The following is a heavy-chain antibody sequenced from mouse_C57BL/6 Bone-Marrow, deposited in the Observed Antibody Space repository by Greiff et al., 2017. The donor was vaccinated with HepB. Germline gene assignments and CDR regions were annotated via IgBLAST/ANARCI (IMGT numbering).Heavy chain of an antibody. J-gene: IGHJ4*01. Sequence: QVQLQQPGAELVKPGASVKLSCKASGYTFTSYWMHWVKQRPGQGLEWIGMIHPNSGSTNYNEKFKSKATLTVDKSSSTAYMQLSSLTSEDSAVYYCASYYDGDAMDYWGQGTSVTVSS. CDR3: ASYYDGDAMDY. CDR2: IHPNSGST. CDR1: GYTFTSYW. V-gene: IGHV1-64*01. D-gene: IGHD1-1*01.